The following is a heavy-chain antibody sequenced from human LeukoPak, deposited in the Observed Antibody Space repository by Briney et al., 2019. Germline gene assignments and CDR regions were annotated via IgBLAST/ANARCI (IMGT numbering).Heavy chain of an antibody. V-gene: IGHV4-39*01. CDR1: GGSISSSSYY. CDR3: ARLRAVAKRIGPGYYYYMDV. D-gene: IGHD6-19*01. CDR2: IYYSGST. Sequence: SETLSLTCTVSGGSISSSSYYWGWIRQPPGKGLEWIGSIYYSGSTYYNPSLKSRVTISVDTSKNQFSLKLSSVTAADTAVYYCARLRAVAKRIGPGYYYYMDVWGKGTTVTISS. J-gene: IGHJ6*03.